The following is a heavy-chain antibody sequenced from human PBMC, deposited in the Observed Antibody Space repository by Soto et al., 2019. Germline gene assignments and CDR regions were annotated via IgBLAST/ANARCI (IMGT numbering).Heavy chain of an antibody. CDR1: GFTFSSYS. V-gene: IGHV3-21*01. CDR3: ARGIWPPYYFDY. CDR2: ISSSSSYI. Sequence: SLRLSCAASGFTFSSYSMNWVRQAPGKGLEWVSSISSSSSYIYYADSVKGRFTISRDNAKNSLYLQMNSLRAEDTAVYYCARGIWPPYYFDYWGQGTLVTVSS. J-gene: IGHJ4*02.